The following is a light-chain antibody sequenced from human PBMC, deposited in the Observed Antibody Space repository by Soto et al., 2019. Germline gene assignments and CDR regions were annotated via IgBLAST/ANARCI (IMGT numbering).Light chain of an antibody. Sequence: DIQMTQSPSTLSASVGDRVTISCRASQSINIWLAWWQQKPGKAPKLLMYDASSLESGVPSRFSSSGSGTEFTLSISSLQPDDFATYYCQHYNSYSWTFGQGTKVEIK. J-gene: IGKJ1*01. CDR3: QHYNSYSWT. CDR2: DAS. V-gene: IGKV1-5*01. CDR1: QSINIW.